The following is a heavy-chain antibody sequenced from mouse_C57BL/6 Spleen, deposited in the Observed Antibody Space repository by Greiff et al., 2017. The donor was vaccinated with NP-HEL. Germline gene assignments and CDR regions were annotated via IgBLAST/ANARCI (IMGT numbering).Heavy chain of an antibody. D-gene: IGHD1-1*01. Sequence: VQLQQSGPELVKPGASVKISCKASGYSFTGYYMNWVKQSPEKSLEWIGEIDPSTGGTTYNQKFKAKATLTVDKSSSTAYMQLKSLTSEDSAVYYCARSGDYGSPYYFDYWGQGTTLTVSS. V-gene: IGHV1-42*01. J-gene: IGHJ2*01. CDR3: ARSGDYGSPYYFDY. CDR1: GYSFTGYY. CDR2: IDPSTGGT.